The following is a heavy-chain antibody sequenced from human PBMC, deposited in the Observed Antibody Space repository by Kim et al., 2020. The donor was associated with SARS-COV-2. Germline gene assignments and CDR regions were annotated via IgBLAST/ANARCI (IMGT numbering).Heavy chain of an antibody. J-gene: IGHJ6*02. D-gene: IGHD2-15*01. Sequence: LKSRVTISVDTSKNQFSLKRSSVTAADTAVYYCARDIGLGYSPEDYYGMDVWGQGTTVTVSS. V-gene: IGHV4-59*01. CDR3: ARDIGLGYSPEDYYGMDV.